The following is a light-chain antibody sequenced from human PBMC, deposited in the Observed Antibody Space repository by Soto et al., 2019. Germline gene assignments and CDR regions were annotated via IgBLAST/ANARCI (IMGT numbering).Light chain of an antibody. CDR1: QSLGIW. CDR3: QEYKSYSGT. CDR2: DAS. V-gene: IGKV1-5*01. Sequence: DIQMTQSPSTLSASVGDRVTITCRASQSLGIWLAWHQQKPGKAPKLLIYDASTLKSGVPSRFSGSGSGTKFTLTISSLQPDDFATCYCQEYKSYSGTFGQGTKVEVK. J-gene: IGKJ1*01.